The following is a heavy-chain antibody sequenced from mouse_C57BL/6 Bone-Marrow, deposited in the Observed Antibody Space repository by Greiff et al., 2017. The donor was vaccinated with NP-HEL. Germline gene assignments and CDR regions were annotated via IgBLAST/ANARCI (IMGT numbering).Heavy chain of an antibody. CDR1: GYTFTSYW. J-gene: IGHJ2*01. D-gene: IGHD2-1*01. CDR3: ARGATMVYFDY. Sequence: QVHVKQPGAELVMPGASVKLSCKASGYTFTSYWMHWVKQRPGQGLEWIGEIDPSDSYTNYNQKFKGKSTLTVDKSSSTAYMQLSSLTSEDSAVYYCARGATMVYFDYWGQGTTLTVSS. V-gene: IGHV1-69*01. CDR2: IDPSDSYT.